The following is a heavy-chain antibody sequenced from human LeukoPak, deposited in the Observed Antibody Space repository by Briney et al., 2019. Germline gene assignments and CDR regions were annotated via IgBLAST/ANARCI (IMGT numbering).Heavy chain of an antibody. D-gene: IGHD3-3*01. V-gene: IGHV1-18*01. CDR2: ISAYNGNT. CDR3: ARASDLFGVVMSH. Sequence: GASVKVSCNASGYTFTIYGISWVRQARGQGLEWMGWISAYNGNTNYAQKLQVRVPMTTDTSTSTAYMELRSLRSDDTAVYYCARASDLFGVVMSHWGPGTLVTVSS. J-gene: IGHJ4*02. CDR1: GYTFTIYG.